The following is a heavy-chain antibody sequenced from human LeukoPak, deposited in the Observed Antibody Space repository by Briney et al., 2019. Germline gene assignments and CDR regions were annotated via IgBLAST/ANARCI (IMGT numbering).Heavy chain of an antibody. CDR2: IYYSGST. D-gene: IGHD3-16*02. CDR1: GGSISSYY. V-gene: IGHV4-59*01. Sequence: ASETLSLTCTVSGGSISSYYWSWIRQPPGKGLEWIGYIYYSGSTNYNPSLKSRVTISVDTSKNQFSLKLSSVTAADTAVYYCAGELGNYDYVWGSYRRFDPWGQGTLVTVSS. CDR3: AGELGNYDYVWGSYRRFDP. J-gene: IGHJ5*02.